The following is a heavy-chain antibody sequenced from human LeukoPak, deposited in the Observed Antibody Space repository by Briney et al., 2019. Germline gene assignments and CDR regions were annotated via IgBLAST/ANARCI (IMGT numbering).Heavy chain of an antibody. CDR1: GFTFSSYA. V-gene: IGHV3-23*01. CDR2: ISGSGGST. D-gene: IGHD2-8*01. Sequence: PGGSLRLSCAASGFTFSSYAMSWVRQAPGKGLEWVPAISGSGGSTYYADSVKGRFTISRDNSKNTLYLQMNSLRAEDTAVYYCAKSPGTYCTNGVCYMIPVFSDYWGQGTLVTVSS. J-gene: IGHJ4*02. CDR3: AKSPGTYCTNGVCYMIPVFSDY.